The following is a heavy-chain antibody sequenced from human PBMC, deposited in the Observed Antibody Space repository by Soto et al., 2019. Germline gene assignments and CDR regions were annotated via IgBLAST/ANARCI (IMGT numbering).Heavy chain of an antibody. CDR3: AAEQQYYYCGMDV. D-gene: IGHD6-13*01. Sequence: GSLRLSCAASGFTFSSYEMNWVRQAPGKGLEWVSYISSSGSTIYYADSVKGRFTISRDNAKNSLYLQMNSLRAEDTAVYYCAAEQQYYYCGMDVWGQGTTVTVSS. CDR1: GFTFSSYE. CDR2: ISSSGSTI. V-gene: IGHV3-48*03. J-gene: IGHJ6*02.